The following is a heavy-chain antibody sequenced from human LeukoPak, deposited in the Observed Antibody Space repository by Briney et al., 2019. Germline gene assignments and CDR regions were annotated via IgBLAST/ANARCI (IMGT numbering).Heavy chain of an antibody. V-gene: IGHV4-59*01. CDR1: GGSISSYY. D-gene: IGHD3-3*01. J-gene: IGHJ6*02. CDR2: IYYSGST. Sequence: PSETLSLTCTVSGGSISSYYWTWIRQPPGEGLEWIGYIYYSGSTNYSPSLKSRVTISVDTSKNQFSLKLSSVTAADTAVYYCARDQGPLWSGNKYYYYYYGMDVWGQGTTVTVSS. CDR3: ARDQGPLWSGNKYYYYYYGMDV.